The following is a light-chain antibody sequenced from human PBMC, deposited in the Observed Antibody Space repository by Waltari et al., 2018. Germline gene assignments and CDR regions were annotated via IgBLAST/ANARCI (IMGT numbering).Light chain of an antibody. CDR3: MQGAHWPRT. J-gene: IGKJ1*01. V-gene: IGKV2-30*01. CDR1: QGLVYSDGKTY. CDR2: KVS. Sequence: DVVMTQSPLSLPVTLGQPASISCRSSQGLVYSDGKTYLNWFQQRPGQSPRRLIYKVSNRDSGVPDRFSGSGSGTDFTLKISRVEAEDVGVYYCMQGAHWPRTFGQGTKVEIK.